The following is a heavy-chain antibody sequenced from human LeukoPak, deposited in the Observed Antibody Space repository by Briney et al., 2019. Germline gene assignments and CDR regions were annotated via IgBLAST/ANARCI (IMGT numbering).Heavy chain of an antibody. J-gene: IGHJ4*02. CDR2: IYYSGST. CDR1: DGSISSYY. V-gene: IGHV4-59*01. Sequence: PSETLSLTCAVSDGSISSYYWSWIRQPPGKGLEWIGYIYYSGSTNYNPSLKSRVTISVDTSKNQFSLKLLSVTAADTAVYYCARGMQQLYHFDSWGRGTLVTVFS. D-gene: IGHD6-13*01. CDR3: ARGMQQLYHFDS.